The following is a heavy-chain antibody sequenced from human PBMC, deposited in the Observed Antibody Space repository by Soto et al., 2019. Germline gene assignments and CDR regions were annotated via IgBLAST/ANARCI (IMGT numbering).Heavy chain of an antibody. D-gene: IGHD6-19*01. J-gene: IGHJ3*02. V-gene: IGHV1-18*01. CDR2: ISTYNDNT. CDR1: GYTFTGYG. CDR3: ARDRQRLVPDAFDI. Sequence: QVQLVQSGAEVKKPGASVKVSCRASGYTFTGYGISWVRQAPGQGLEWMGWISTYNDNTNYAQNLQGRVTMTTDTSTSTAYMELRSLRSDDTAVYYCARDRQRLVPDAFDIWGQGTMVTVSS.